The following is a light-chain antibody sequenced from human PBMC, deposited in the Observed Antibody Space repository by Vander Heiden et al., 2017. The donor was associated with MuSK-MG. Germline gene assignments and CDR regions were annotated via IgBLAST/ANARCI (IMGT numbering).Light chain of an antibody. CDR3: QAYDSSLSGLYV. V-gene: IGLV1-40*01. CDR2: GNT. CDR1: SSHIGAGSY. J-gene: IGLJ1*01. Sequence: QSVLTQPPSVSGAPGQRVTISCTGSSSHIGAGSYVHWYHQLPETAPKLLIYGNTNRPSGVPDRFSGSKSGTSASLAITGLQAEDEADYYCQAYDSSLSGLYVFGTGTKVTVL.